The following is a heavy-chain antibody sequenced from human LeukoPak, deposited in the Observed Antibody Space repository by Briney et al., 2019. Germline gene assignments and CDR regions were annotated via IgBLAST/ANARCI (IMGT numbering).Heavy chain of an antibody. Sequence: AGGSLRLSCAASGFTFSSYAMSWVRQAPGKGLEWVSAISGSGGSTYYADSVKGRFTISRDNSKNTLYLQMDSLRAEDTAVYYCAKGPRGGYAGYWGQGTLVTVSS. V-gene: IGHV3-23*01. CDR3: AKGPRGGYAGY. CDR2: ISGSGGST. J-gene: IGHJ4*02. D-gene: IGHD5-12*01. CDR1: GFTFSSYA.